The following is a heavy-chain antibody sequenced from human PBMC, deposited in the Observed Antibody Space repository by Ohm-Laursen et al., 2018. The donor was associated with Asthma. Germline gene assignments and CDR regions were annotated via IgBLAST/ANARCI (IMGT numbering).Heavy chain of an antibody. V-gene: IGHV3-30-3*01. CDR3: ARDVMEWYLPAFDF. J-gene: IGHJ4*02. D-gene: IGHD3-3*01. CDR1: GFNFNRSA. CDR2: GGSYYDGGLK. Sequence: SLRLSRAASGFNFNRSALHWVRQAAGKGLEWVAVGGSYYDGGLKYYADSVNGRFTVSRDDSKNTLYLQMNSLRPDDTAVYYCARDVMEWYLPAFDFWGQGTLVTVSS.